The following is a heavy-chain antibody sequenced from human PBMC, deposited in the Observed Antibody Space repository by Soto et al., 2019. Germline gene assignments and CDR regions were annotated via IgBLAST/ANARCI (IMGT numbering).Heavy chain of an antibody. CDR1: GGSISNSY. CDR2: IYYSGSA. CDR3: ARELSTWFPASNNWFDP. D-gene: IGHD6-13*01. V-gene: IGHV4-59*01. Sequence: SETLSLTCTVSGGSISNSYWSWIRQPPGKGLEWIGYIYYSGSANYNPSLKSRVTISVDTSKNQFSLKLTSVTAADTAVYYCARELSTWFPASNNWFDPWGQGTLVTVSS. J-gene: IGHJ5*02.